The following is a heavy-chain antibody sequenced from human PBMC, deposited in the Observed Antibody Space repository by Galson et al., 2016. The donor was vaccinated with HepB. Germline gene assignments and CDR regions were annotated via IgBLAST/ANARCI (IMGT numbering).Heavy chain of an antibody. CDR1: GFTLDHYA. CDR3: AKDSGAYYYVSSVDSSNAFDI. CDR2: ISWNSGSI. V-gene: IGHV3-9*01. D-gene: IGHD3-22*01. J-gene: IGHJ3*02. Sequence: SLRLSCAASGFTLDHYAMHWVRQAPGKGLEWVSGISWNSGSIGYADSVKGRFTISRDNAKNSLYLQMNRLRAGDTALYYCAKDSGAYYYVSSVDSSNAFDIWGQGTMVTVSS.